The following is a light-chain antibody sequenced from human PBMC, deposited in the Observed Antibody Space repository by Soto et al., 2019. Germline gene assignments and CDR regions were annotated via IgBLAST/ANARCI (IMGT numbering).Light chain of an antibody. CDR2: GAS. V-gene: IGKV3-20*01. J-gene: IGKJ1*01. CDR3: HQYGSEPCT. CDR1: QGGFGNY. Sequence: EIVLTQSPGTLSLSPGERATLSCRASQGGFGNYWAWYQQKPGQAPRLLIYGASKRAPGTPDRFSGSGSGTAFTLTINRLEPEDCALYSCHQYGSEPCTLGQGNKVELK.